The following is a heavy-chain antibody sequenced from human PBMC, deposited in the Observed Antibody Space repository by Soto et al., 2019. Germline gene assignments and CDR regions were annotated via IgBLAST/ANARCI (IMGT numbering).Heavy chain of an antibody. J-gene: IGHJ4*02. V-gene: IGHV6-1*01. CDR1: GDSVSSNSAG. D-gene: IGHD4-17*01. CDR2: TYYRSKWYY. Sequence: SQTLSLTCAITGDSVSSNSAGWSWVRQSPSRGLEWLGRTYYRSKWYYEYAVSVRGRITINPDTSKNQYSLQLNSVTPEDTAVYYCAKDYGDFEFIDYWGQGTLVTVSS. CDR3: AKDYGDFEFIDY.